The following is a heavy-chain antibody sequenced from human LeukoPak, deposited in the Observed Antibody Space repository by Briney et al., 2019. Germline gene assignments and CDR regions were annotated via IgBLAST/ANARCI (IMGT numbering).Heavy chain of an antibody. J-gene: IGHJ4*02. CDR3: ARESGTERYFDY. CDR1: GGSLSTYF. V-gene: IGHV4-4*07. Sequence: TSETLSLTCTVSGGSLSTYFWSWIRQPAGKGLEWIGRIYTSGITNYNPSLKSRVTMSVDTSKNQFSLKLSSVTAADTAVYYCARESGTERYFDYWGQGILVTVSS. D-gene: IGHD1-26*01. CDR2: IYTSGIT.